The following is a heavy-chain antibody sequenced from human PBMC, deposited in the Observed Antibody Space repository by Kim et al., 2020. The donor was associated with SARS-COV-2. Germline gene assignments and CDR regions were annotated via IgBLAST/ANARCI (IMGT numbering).Heavy chain of an antibody. CDR3: ARVPPIVVVPGGYWFDP. CDR1: GFTFSSYS. V-gene: IGHV3-48*02. Sequence: GGSLRLSCAASGFTFSSYSMNWVRQAPGKGLEWVSYISSSSSTIYYADSVKGRFTISRDNAKNSLYLQMNSLRDEDTAVYYCARVPPIVVVPGGYWFDPWGQGTLVTVSS. CDR2: ISSSSSTI. D-gene: IGHD2-2*01. J-gene: IGHJ5*02.